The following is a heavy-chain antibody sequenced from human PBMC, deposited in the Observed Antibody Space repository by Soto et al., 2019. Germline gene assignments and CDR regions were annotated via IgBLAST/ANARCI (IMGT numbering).Heavy chain of an antibody. J-gene: IGHJ6*02. V-gene: IGHV1-69*01. CDR2: IIPISETT. CDR3: ARSQGSSTSLEIYYYYYYGMDV. CDR1: GGTFSSYA. Sequence: QVQLVQSGAEVKKPGSSVKVSCKASGGTFSSYAISWVRQAPGQGLEWMVGIIPISETTNYAQKFQGRVTITADESKSTAYMELSSLRSEDTAVYYCARSQGSSTSLEIYYYYYYGMDVWGQGTTVTVSS. D-gene: IGHD2-2*01.